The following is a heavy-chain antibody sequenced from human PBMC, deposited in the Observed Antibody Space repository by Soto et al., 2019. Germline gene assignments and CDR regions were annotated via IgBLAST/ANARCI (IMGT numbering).Heavy chain of an antibody. D-gene: IGHD2-15*01. CDR1: GFSLTTSGVC. CDR2: VDWDGDT. CDR3: AWMLGYCVSSSCYDDFDY. J-gene: IGHJ4*02. Sequence: SGPTLVNPTQTLTLTCTFSGFSLTTSGVCVTWIRQPPGKALEWLARVDWDGDTWYSASLKPRLTISKDTSKNQVVLTMTNVDPVDTATYYCAWMLGYCVSSSCYDDFDYWGQGVLVTVSS. V-gene: IGHV2-70*11.